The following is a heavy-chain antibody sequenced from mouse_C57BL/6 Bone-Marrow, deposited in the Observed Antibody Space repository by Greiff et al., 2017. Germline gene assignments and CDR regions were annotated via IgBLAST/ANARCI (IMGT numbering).Heavy chain of an antibody. D-gene: IGHD4-1*01. Sequence: QVQLQQPGAELVKPGASVKMSCKASGYTFTSYWITWVKQRPGQGLEWIGDIYPTSGRTNYNEKFKSKAILTVDTSSNTADMQLSSLTYEDSAVFYCARSGPLGRSFDYWGQGTTLTVSS. CDR2: IYPTSGRT. CDR1: GYTFTSYW. J-gene: IGHJ2*01. V-gene: IGHV1-55*01. CDR3: ARSGPLGRSFDY.